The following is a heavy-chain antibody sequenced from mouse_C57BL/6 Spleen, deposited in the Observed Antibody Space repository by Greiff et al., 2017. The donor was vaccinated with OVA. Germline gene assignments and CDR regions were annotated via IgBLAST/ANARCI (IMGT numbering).Heavy chain of an antibody. V-gene: IGHV5-4*01. CDR2: ISDGGSYT. J-gene: IGHJ1*03. CDR1: GFTFSSYA. Sequence: EVQLVESGGGLVKPGGSLKLSCAASGFTFSSYAMSWVRQTPEKRLEWVATISDGGSYTYYPDHVKGRFPISRDNAKNNRYLQMSHLKSEDTAMYYCARAPYYGTRYWYFDVWGTGTTVTVSS. CDR3: ARAPYYGTRYWYFDV. D-gene: IGHD2-10*01.